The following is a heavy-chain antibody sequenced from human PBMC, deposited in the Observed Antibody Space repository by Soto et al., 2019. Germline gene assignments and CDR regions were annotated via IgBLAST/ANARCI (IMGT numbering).Heavy chain of an antibody. D-gene: IGHD3-16*02. J-gene: IGHJ6*02. V-gene: IGHV1-8*01. CDR2: MNPNSGNT. CDR1: GYTFTSYD. Sequence: AAVKVSCKASGYTFTSYDINWVRQATGQGLEWMGWMNPNSGNTGYAQKFQGRVTMTRNTSISTAYMELSSLRSEDTAVYYCARGYDDYVWGSYRYNYYYYYGMDGWGQGTTVTVSS. CDR3: ARGYDDYVWGSYRYNYYYYYGMDG.